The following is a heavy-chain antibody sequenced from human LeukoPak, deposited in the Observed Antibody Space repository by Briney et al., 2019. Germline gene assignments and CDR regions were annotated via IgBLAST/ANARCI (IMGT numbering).Heavy chain of an antibody. Sequence: PSETLSLTCAVYGGSFSGYYWSWIRQPPGKGLEWIGEINHSGSTNHNPSLKSRVTISVDTSKNQFSLKLSSVTAADTAVYYCARGPAYYGGNSADYWGQGTLVTVSS. V-gene: IGHV4-34*01. CDR3: ARGPAYYGGNSADY. D-gene: IGHD4-23*01. CDR1: GGSFSGYY. CDR2: INHSGST. J-gene: IGHJ4*02.